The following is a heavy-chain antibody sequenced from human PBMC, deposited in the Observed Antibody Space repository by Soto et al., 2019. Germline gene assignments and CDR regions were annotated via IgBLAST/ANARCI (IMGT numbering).Heavy chain of an antibody. CDR3: ARLQGPGYFDWLLYPEGLRNGMDV. CDR1: GFTFSSYS. Sequence: PGGSLRLSCAASGFTFSSYSMNWVRQAPGKGLEWVSYISSSSSTINYADSVKGRFTISRDNAKNSLYLQMNSLRDEDTAVYYCARLQGPGYFDWLLYPEGLRNGMDVWGQGTTVTVSS. J-gene: IGHJ6*02. CDR2: ISSSSSTI. V-gene: IGHV3-48*02. D-gene: IGHD3-9*01.